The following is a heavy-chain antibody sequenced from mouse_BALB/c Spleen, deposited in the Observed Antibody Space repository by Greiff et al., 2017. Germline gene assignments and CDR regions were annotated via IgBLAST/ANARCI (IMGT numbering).Heavy chain of an antibody. D-gene: IGHD2-4*01. CDR3: ASLYDYGAQYYAMDY. CDR2: IWGDGST. V-gene: IGHV2-6-7*01. CDR1: GFSLTGYG. J-gene: IGHJ4*01. Sequence: VKLMESGPGLVAPSQSLSITCTVSGFSLTGYGVNWVRQPPGKGLEWLGMIWGDGSTDYNSALKSRLSISKDNSKSQVFLKMNSLQTDDTARYYCASLYDYGAQYYAMDYWGQGTSVTVSS.